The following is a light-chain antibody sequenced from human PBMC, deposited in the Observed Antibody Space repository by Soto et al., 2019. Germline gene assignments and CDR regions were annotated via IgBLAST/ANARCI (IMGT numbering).Light chain of an antibody. J-gene: IGKJ2*01. CDR1: QTISSW. V-gene: IGKV1-5*03. CDR3: QQYDTYYT. CDR2: KAS. Sequence: DLPMTQSPSTLTGSNGYRVTITCRASQTISSWLAWYQQKPGKAPKLLIYKASTLKSGVPSRFSGSGSGTEFTLTISSLQPEDFATYYCQQYDTYYTFGQGTKVDIK.